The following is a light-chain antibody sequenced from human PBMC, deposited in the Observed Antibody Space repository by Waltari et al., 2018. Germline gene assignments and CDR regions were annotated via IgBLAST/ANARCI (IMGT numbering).Light chain of an antibody. CDR3: MEALQTAA. CDR1: QSPLHSNGYNY. J-gene: IGKJ5*01. Sequence: DIVLTQSPPSLPVTPGEPAPTPHTSSQSPLHSNGYNYLDWYVQQPGESPQILLYLASNRASGVPDRFSGSGSGTDFTLKISRVEVEDVGIYYCMEALQTAAFGQGTRLEMK. CDR2: LAS. V-gene: IGKV2-28*01.